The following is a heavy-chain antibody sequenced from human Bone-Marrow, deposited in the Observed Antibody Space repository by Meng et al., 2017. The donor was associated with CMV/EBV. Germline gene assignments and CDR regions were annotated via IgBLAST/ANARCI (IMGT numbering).Heavy chain of an antibody. D-gene: IGHD5-24*01. CDR3: ARYRDGYNWDL. Sequence: SCAASGFTFSCGGMHWVRQAPGKGLEWVAVIWYDGSLKYYIDSVKGRFTISRDNSRNTLYLQMNSLRSEDTAMYYCARYRDGYNWDLWGQGTLVTVSS. CDR1: GFTFSCGG. J-gene: IGHJ5*02. CDR2: IWYDGSLK. V-gene: IGHV3-33*01.